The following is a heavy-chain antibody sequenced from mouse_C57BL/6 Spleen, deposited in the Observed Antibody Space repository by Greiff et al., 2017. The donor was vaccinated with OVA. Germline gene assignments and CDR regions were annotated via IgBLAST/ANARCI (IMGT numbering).Heavy chain of an antibody. CDR1: GYAFSSSW. J-gene: IGHJ1*03. D-gene: IGHD2-3*01. V-gene: IGHV1-82*01. CDR2: IYPGDGDT. Sequence: QVQLQQSGPELVKPGASVKISCKASGYAFSSSWMNWVKQRPGKGLEWIGRIYPGDGDTNYNGKFKGKATLTADKSSSTAYMQLSSLTSEDSAVYFCARSDGYSFYWYCDVWGTGTTVTVSS. CDR3: ARSDGYSFYWYCDV.